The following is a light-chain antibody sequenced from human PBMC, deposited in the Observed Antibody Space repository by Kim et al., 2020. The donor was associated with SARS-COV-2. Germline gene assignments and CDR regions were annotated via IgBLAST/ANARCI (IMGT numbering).Light chain of an antibody. Sequence: DIVVTQSPDSLAVSLGVRATINCKSSQSVLHSSNKKNYIGWYQQKPGQPLKLLIYWASTRESGVPDRFSGSGSGTDFTLTITSRQAEDVEVYYGKKHNRVLGTFGKGTKVDIK. CDR1: QSVLHSSNKKNY. CDR3: KKHNRVLGT. V-gene: IGKV4-1*01. CDR2: WAS. J-gene: IGKJ1*01.